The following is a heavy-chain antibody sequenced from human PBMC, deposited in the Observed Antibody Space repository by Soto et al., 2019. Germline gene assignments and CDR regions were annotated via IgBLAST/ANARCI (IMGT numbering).Heavy chain of an antibody. D-gene: IGHD2-21*01. V-gene: IGHV1-8*01. Sequence: QVQLVQSGAEVKRPGASVKVSCKASGYTFTENDINWVRQATGQGLEWMGWMNPNSGNTGYAQKFQGRVTMTRNNSITTAYMELSSLRSEETAVYFCVRAPLDYYSADYFDNWGQGTLVTVSS. CDR2: MNPNSGNT. CDR3: VRAPLDYYSADYFDN. CDR1: GYTFTEND. J-gene: IGHJ4*02.